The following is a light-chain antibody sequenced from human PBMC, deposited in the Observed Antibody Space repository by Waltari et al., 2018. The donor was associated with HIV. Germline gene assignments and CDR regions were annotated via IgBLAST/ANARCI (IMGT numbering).Light chain of an antibody. CDR3: CSYTTSSTLV. J-gene: IGLJ2*01. CDR1: SSDVGAHNH. CDR2: EDT. Sequence: QSALTQPASMSGSPGQSITISCNGTSSDVGAHNHVSWYQQHPGKVPKLMICEDTKRPSEISNRFSGSKSGNTASLTISGLQAEDEADYYCCSYTTSSTLVFGGGTKLTVL. V-gene: IGLV2-14*01.